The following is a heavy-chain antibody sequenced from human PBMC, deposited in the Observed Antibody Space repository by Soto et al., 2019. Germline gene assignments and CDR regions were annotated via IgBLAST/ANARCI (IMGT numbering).Heavy chain of an antibody. J-gene: IGHJ5*02. CDR3: ARVVLLWFGDDKRNNWYDP. CDR2: IIPIFGTA. V-gene: IGHV1-69*13. D-gene: IGHD3-10*01. Sequence: SVKVSCKASGGTFSSYAISWVRQAPGQGLEWMGGIIPIFGTANYAQKFQGRVTITADESTSTAYMELSSLRSEDTAVYYCARVVLLWFGDDKRNNWYDPWGQGTLVTVSS. CDR1: GGTFSSYA.